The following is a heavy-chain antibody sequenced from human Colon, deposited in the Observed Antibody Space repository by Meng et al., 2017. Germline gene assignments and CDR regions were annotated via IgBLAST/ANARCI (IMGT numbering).Heavy chain of an antibody. J-gene: IGHJ4*02. Sequence: AQLVESVGGLVQPGGSLRLSCAASGFTFSSYWMHWVRQVPGKGLVWVSRINEDGIVTNYADSVKGRFTVSRDNAKNTLYLQMNSLRVEDTAGYYCARINYAEDSWGQGTLVTVSS. CDR3: ARINYAEDS. V-gene: IGHV3-74*01. D-gene: IGHD4-17*01. CDR1: GFTFSSYW. CDR2: INEDGIVT.